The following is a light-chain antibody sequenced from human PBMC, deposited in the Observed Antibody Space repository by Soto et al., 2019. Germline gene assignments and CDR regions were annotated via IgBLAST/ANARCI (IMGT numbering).Light chain of an antibody. Sequence: QSVLTQPASVSGSPGQSITISCTGTSSDVGGYNYVSWYQQQSGKAPKLMIHEVSKRPSGVSSRFSGSKSGNTASLTISGLQAEDEADYYCSSYTSSRAYVFGIGTKVTVL. CDR2: EVS. V-gene: IGLV2-14*01. CDR3: SSYTSSRAYV. CDR1: SSDVGGYNY. J-gene: IGLJ1*01.